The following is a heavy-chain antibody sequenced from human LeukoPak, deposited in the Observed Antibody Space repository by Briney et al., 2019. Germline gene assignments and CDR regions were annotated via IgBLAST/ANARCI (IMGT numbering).Heavy chain of an antibody. D-gene: IGHD2-15*01. CDR3: ARDLRGVVVVAANWFDP. Sequence: ASVKVSCKASGYTFTSYGISWVRQAPGQGLEWMGWISAYNGNTNYAQKLQGRVTMTTDTSTSTAYMELRSLRSDDTAVYYCARDLRGVVVVAANWFDPWGQGTLVTVSS. CDR2: ISAYNGNT. V-gene: IGHV1-18*01. J-gene: IGHJ5*02. CDR1: GYTFTSYG.